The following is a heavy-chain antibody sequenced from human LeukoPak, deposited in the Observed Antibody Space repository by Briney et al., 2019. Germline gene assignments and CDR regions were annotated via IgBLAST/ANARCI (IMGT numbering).Heavy chain of an antibody. V-gene: IGHV4-34*01. Sequence: SETLSLTCAVYGGSSSGYYWSWIRQPPGKGLEWIGEINHSGSTNYNPSLKSRVTISVDTSKNQFSLKLSSVTAADTAVYYCVRSDDFWSGYYGYWGQGTLVTVSS. CDR1: GGSSSGYY. CDR2: INHSGST. CDR3: VRSDDFWSGYYGY. J-gene: IGHJ4*02. D-gene: IGHD3-3*01.